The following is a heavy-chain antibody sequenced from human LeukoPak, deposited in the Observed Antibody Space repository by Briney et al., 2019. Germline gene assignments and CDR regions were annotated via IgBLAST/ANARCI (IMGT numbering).Heavy chain of an antibody. D-gene: IGHD3-22*01. Sequence: GGSLRLSCAASGFTFSSYDMHWVRQAPGKGLEWVAVISYDGSNKYYADSVKGRFTISRDNSKNTLYLQMNSLRAEDTAVYYCAKDSEYYYDSSGYPPFFDYWGQGTLVTVSS. J-gene: IGHJ4*02. CDR3: AKDSEYYYDSSGYPPFFDY. CDR2: ISYDGSNK. CDR1: GFTFSSYD. V-gene: IGHV3-30*18.